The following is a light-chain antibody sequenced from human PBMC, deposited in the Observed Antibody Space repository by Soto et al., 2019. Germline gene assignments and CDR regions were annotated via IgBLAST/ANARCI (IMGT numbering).Light chain of an antibody. CDR1: QSVSSN. Sequence: EIVMTQSPATLSVSPGETATLSCRASQSVSSNLAWYQHKPGQAPSLLIYGASTRATGIPARFSGSGSGTEFTLTISSLQSEDFAVYYCQQYTNWYTFGQGTKLEIK. CDR3: QQYTNWYT. J-gene: IGKJ2*01. CDR2: GAS. V-gene: IGKV3-15*01.